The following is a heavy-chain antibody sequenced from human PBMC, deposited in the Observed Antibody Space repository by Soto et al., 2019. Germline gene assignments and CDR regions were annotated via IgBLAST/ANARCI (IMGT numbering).Heavy chain of an antibody. CDR2: LNAGNSNT. J-gene: IGHJ4*02. CDR1: GYPFTTYA. V-gene: IGHV1-3*05. D-gene: IGHD3-10*01. CDR3: ARDRGLTIDY. Sequence: QVQLVQSGAEEKKPGASVKVSCKASGYPFTTYAMHWVRQAPGQRLEWMGWLNAGNSNTKYSQKFQGRVTITRDTSASTAYMELSSLRTEDTAVYYCARDRGLTIDYWGQGTLVTVSS.